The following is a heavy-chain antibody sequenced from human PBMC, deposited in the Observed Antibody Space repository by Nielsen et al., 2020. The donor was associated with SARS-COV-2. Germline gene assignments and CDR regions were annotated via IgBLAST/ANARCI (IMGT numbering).Heavy chain of an antibody. Sequence: ASVKVSCKASGYTFTSYDINWVRQATGQGLEWMGWMNPNSGNTGYAQKFQGRVTMTRNTSISTAYMELSSLRSKDTAVYYCARADSSSWYFDYYYYYMDVWGKGTTVTVSS. CDR1: GYTFTSYD. CDR3: ARADSSSWYFDYYYYYMDV. V-gene: IGHV1-8*01. D-gene: IGHD6-13*01. CDR2: MNPNSGNT. J-gene: IGHJ6*03.